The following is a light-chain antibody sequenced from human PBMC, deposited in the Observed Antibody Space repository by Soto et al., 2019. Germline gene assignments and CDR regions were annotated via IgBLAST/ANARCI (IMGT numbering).Light chain of an antibody. J-gene: IGLJ2*01. Sequence: QAVVTQPPSVSGAPGQRVTISCTGSSSNIGAGYDVHWYQQLPGTAPKLLIYGNSNRPSGVPDRFSGSKSGTSASLAITGLQAEDEADYYCQSYDSSLREVFGGGTKVTVL. CDR2: GNS. CDR3: QSYDSSLREV. CDR1: SSNIGAGYD. V-gene: IGLV1-40*01.